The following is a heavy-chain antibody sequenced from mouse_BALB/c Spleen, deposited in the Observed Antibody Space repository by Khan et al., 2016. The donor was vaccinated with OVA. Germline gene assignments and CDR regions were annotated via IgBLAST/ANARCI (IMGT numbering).Heavy chain of an antibody. V-gene: IGHV1-59*01. CDR1: GYSFTSYW. CDR2: IHPSDSET. J-gene: IGHJ1*01. CDR3: ARGTTTSYWYFDV. Sequence: QVQLKQSGAELVRPGTSVKLSCKASGYSFTSYWMNWVQQRPGQGLEWIGLIHPSDSETRLNQKFKDKATLTVDKSSSTAYMQLSSPTSEDSAVYYCARGTTTSYWYFDVWGAGTTVTVSS. D-gene: IGHD1-1*01.